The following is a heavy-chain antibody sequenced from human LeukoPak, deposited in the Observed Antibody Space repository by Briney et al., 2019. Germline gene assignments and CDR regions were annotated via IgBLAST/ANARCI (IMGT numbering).Heavy chain of an antibody. Sequence: GGSLRLSCAASGFTVSSNYINWVRQAPGKGLEWVSLISSSGSTYYADSVKGRFTISRDNSKNSLYLQMNSLRTEDTAVYYCARNPNYGGFIDSGGRGTLATVSS. CDR3: ARNPNYGGFIDS. J-gene: IGHJ4*02. D-gene: IGHD2-21*01. CDR2: ISSSGST. V-gene: IGHV3-66*01. CDR1: GFTVSSNY.